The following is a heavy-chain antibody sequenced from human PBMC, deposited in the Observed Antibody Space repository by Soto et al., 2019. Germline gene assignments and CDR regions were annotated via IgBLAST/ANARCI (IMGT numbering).Heavy chain of an antibody. J-gene: IGHJ4*02. CDR1: GYSFTSYW. D-gene: IGHD3-9*01. CDR2: IDPSDSYT. Sequence: GESLKISCKGSGYSFTSYWVSWARQMPGKGLEWMGRIDPSDSYTNYSPSFQGHVTISADKSISTAYLQWSSLKASDTAMYYCARRGRYFDWLPDYWGQGTLVTVSS. V-gene: IGHV5-10-1*01. CDR3: ARRGRYFDWLPDY.